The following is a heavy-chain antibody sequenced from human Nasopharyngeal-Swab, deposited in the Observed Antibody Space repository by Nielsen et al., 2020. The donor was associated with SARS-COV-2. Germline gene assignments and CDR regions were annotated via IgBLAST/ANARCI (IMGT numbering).Heavy chain of an antibody. CDR1: GGSISSGGYY. J-gene: IGHJ2*01. CDR3: ARAVAGRNWYFDL. V-gene: IGHV4-31*03. CDR2: IYYSGST. D-gene: IGHD6-19*01. Sequence: SETLSLTCTVSGGSISSGGYYWSWIRQHPRKGLEWIGYIYYSGSTYYNPSLKSRVTISVDTSKNQFSLKLSSVTAADTAVYYCARAVAGRNWYFDLWGRGTLVTVSS.